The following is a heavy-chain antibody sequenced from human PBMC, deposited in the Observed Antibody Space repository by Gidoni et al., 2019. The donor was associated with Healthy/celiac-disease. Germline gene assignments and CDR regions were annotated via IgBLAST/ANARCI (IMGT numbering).Heavy chain of an antibody. J-gene: IGHJ4*02. D-gene: IGHD3-10*01. CDR3: ANYGSGSYPEKGFDY. Sequence: QVQLVQSGAEVKKPGSSVKVSCKASGGTFSSYAISWVRQAPGQGLEWMGGIIPIFGTANYAQKFQGRVTITADESTSTAYMELSSLRSEDTAGYYCANYGSGSYPEKGFDYWGQGTLVTVSS. CDR1: GGTFSSYA. CDR2: IIPIFGTA. V-gene: IGHV1-69*01.